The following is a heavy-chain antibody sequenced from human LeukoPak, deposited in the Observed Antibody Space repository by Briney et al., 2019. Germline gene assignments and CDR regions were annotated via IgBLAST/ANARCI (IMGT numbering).Heavy chain of an antibody. J-gene: IGHJ4*02. V-gene: IGHV1-2*02. CDR1: GYTFTGYY. Sequence: ASVKVSCKASGYTFTGYYMHWVRQAPGQGLEWMGWINPNSGGTNYAQKFQGRVTMTRDTSISTAYMELSRLRSDDTAVYYCARDRDGYNGYTDWGQGTLVTVSS. D-gene: IGHD5-24*01. CDR2: INPNSGGT. CDR3: ARDRDGYNGYTD.